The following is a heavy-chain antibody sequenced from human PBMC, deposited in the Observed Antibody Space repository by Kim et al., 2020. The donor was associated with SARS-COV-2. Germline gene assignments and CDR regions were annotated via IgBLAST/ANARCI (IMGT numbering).Heavy chain of an antibody. Sequence: GGSLRLSCVASGVSFNNAWMSWVRQAPGKGREWVGRIISEAAGGTTSYAAPVRGRFTISRDDSEKTVYLEMDSLKIEDTAVYYCTTDPGDAYGFGPGFWGQGTPVTVSS. CDR2: IISEAAGGTT. CDR3: TTDPGDAYGFGPGF. J-gene: IGHJ4*02. CDR1: GVSFNNAW. D-gene: IGHD3-16*01. V-gene: IGHV3-15*01.